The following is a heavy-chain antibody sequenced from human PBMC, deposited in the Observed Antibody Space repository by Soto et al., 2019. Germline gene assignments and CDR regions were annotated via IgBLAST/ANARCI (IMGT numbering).Heavy chain of an antibody. D-gene: IGHD3-3*01. Sequence: GGSLRLSCAASGFTFSSYAMSWVRQPPGKGLEWVANISESGSEKYYADSVKGRFTISRDNAKNSLYLQMNSLRAEDTAVYYCARTYYDFWSGYPDSNWFDPWGQGTLVTVSS. J-gene: IGHJ5*02. CDR2: ISESGSEK. CDR1: GFTFSSYA. CDR3: ARTYYDFWSGYPDSNWFDP. V-gene: IGHV3-7*01.